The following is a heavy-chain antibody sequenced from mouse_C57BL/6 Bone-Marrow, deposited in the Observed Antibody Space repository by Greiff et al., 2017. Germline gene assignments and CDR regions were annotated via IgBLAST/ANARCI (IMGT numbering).Heavy chain of an antibody. Sequence: QVQLQQPGAELVRPGTSVKLSCKASGYTFTSYWMHWVKQRPGQGLEWIGVIDPSDSYTNYNQKFKGKATLTVDTSSSTAYMQLSSLTSEDSAVYYCARRRTQFDFDYWGQGTTLTVSS. CDR3: ARRRTQFDFDY. J-gene: IGHJ2*01. V-gene: IGHV1-59*01. CDR1: GYTFTSYW. D-gene: IGHD3-1*01. CDR2: IDPSDSYT.